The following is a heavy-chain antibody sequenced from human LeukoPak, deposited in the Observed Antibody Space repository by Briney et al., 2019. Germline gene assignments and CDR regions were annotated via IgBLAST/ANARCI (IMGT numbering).Heavy chain of an antibody. V-gene: IGHV3-74*01. Sequence: QAGGSLRLSCAASGFTFSNYWMHWVRQAPGKGLVWVSRINSDGSSTNYGDSVKGRFTISRDNAKNTLYLQVNSLRAEDTAVYYCANVAAASDYWGQGTLVTVSS. CDR2: INSDGSST. J-gene: IGHJ4*02. CDR1: GFTFSNYW. CDR3: ANVAAASDY. D-gene: IGHD6-13*01.